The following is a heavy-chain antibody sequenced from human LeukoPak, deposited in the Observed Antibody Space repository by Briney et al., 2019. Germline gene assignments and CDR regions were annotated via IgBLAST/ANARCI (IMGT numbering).Heavy chain of an antibody. Sequence: SETLSLTCAVSGGSISSGSYYWNWIRQPAGKGLEWIGRIYTSGSTNYNPSLKSRVTISVDMSKNHFSLKLSSVTAADTAMYYCARGGMTTILDYWGRGTLVTVSS. CDR3: ARGGMTTILDY. CDR1: GGSISSGSYY. CDR2: IYTSGST. V-gene: IGHV4-61*02. J-gene: IGHJ4*02. D-gene: IGHD4-17*01.